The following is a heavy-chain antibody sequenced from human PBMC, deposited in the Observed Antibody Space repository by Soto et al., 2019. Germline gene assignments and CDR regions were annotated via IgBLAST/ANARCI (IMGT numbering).Heavy chain of an antibody. CDR2: IWYDGSEK. V-gene: IGHV3-33*01. CDR3: GRDGQQKAPYALDV. D-gene: IGHD6-13*01. CDR1: GFTFNHNA. Sequence: QVQLVESGGGVVQPGRSLRLSCAASGFTFNHNAMHWVRQAAGKGLEWVAQIWYDGSEKYYTDSVKGRFTISRDNFKNTVFLQMDILRVEDTAVYYCGRDGQQKAPYALDVWGQGTTVIVSS. J-gene: IGHJ6*02.